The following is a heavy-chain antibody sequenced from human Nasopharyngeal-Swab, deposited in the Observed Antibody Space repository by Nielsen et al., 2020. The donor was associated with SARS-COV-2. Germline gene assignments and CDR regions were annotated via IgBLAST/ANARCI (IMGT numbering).Heavy chain of an antibody. CDR2: IIPIFGTA. V-gene: IGHV1-69*13. CDR1: GGTFSSYA. D-gene: IGHD5-18*01. CDR3: ARVAPLGPAMATAHFDY. J-gene: IGHJ4*02. Sequence: SVRVSCKASGGTFSSYAISWVRQAPGQGLEWMGGIIPIFGTANYAQKFQGRVTITADESTSTAYMELSSLRSEDTAVYYCARVAPLGPAMATAHFDYWGQGTLVTVSS.